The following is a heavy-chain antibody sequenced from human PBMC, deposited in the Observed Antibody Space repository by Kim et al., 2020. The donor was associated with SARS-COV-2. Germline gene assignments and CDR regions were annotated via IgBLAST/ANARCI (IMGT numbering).Heavy chain of an antibody. Sequence: GGSLRLSCAASGFTFSITSMHWVRQAPGKGLEWVSSISATGTYIHHADSLKGRFTISRDSAKNSLYLHMNSLRAEDTAVYYCAKGSGAAVAAENYFDSWGQGTLVTFSS. CDR1: GFTFSITS. J-gene: IGHJ4*02. CDR3: AKGSGAAVAAENYFDS. V-gene: IGHV3-21*01. CDR2: ISATGTYI. D-gene: IGHD2-15*01.